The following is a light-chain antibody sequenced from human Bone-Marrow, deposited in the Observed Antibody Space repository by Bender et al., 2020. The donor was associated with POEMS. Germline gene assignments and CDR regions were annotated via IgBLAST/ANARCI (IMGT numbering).Light chain of an antibody. J-gene: IGLJ1*01. CDR2: KGN. CDR1: AFANRY. V-gene: IGLV3-25*03. CDR3: QSQDTSETYDV. Sequence: SYELTQPPSVSVSPRQTARISCSGDAFANRYAYRCQQKPGPAPILMIYKGNERPSGIPERISGSSSGTTVTLNTGEVQAEDDADYYCQSQDTSETYDVFGTGTKVTVL.